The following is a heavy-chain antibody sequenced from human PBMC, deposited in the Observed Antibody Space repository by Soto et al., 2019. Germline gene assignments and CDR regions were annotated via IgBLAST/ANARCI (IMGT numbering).Heavy chain of an antibody. CDR2: INPSGGST. CDR1: VYTITVDL. V-gene: IGHV1-46*01. D-gene: IGHD3-10*01. CDR3: ARGVGAGSYYNQYNWFDP. Sequence: ASVKGYRKTSVYTITVDLSHRGSMTPGQGLEWMGIINPSGGSTSYAQKFQGRVTMTRDTSTSTVYMELSSLRSDDTAVYYCARGVGAGSYYNQYNWFDPWGQGTLVTVPS. J-gene: IGHJ5*02.